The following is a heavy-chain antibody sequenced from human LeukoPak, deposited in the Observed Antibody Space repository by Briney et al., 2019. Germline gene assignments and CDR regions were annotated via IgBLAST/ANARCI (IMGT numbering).Heavy chain of an antibody. Sequence: SQTLSLTFAISGDSVSSNSAAWNWIRQSPSRGLEWLGRTYYRSKWYNDYAVSVKSRITINPDTSKNQFSLQLNSVTPEDTAVYYCARDSKPYSSSWLYYFDYWGQGTLVTVSS. D-gene: IGHD6-13*01. V-gene: IGHV6-1*01. CDR2: TYYRSKWYN. CDR1: GDSVSSNSAA. J-gene: IGHJ4*02. CDR3: ARDSKPYSSSWLYYFDY.